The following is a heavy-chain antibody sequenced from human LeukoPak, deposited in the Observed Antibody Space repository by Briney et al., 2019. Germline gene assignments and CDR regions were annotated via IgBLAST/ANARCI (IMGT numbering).Heavy chain of an antibody. V-gene: IGHV4-59*05. Sequence: PSETLSLTCTVSGGSISSYYWSWIRQPPGKGLEWIGSINYSGSTYYNPSRKSRVTTSVDTSKNQFSLKLTSVTAADTAVYYCARHAGGIAASGTRPFDYWGQGTLVTVSS. CDR1: GGSISSYY. CDR3: ARHAGGIAASGTRPFDY. D-gene: IGHD6-13*01. J-gene: IGHJ4*02. CDR2: INYSGST.